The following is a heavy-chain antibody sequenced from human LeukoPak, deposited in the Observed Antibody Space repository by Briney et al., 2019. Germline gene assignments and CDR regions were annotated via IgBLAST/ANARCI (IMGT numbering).Heavy chain of an antibody. CDR1: GFTFTNYA. Sequence: GGSLRLSCAASGFTFTNYAMTWVRQAPGKGPEWVSVIGASGADTYYSDSVKGRFTVSRDNAKNSLYLQMNSLRDDDTSVYYCARDAMRGGDYDYWGQGTLVTVPS. CDR2: IGASGADT. J-gene: IGHJ4*02. V-gene: IGHV3-23*01. CDR3: ARDAMRGGDYDY. D-gene: IGHD3-16*01.